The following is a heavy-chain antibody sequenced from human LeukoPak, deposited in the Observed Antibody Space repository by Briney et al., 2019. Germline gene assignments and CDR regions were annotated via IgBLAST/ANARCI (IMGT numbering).Heavy chain of an antibody. CDR3: ARDPDAVASHLDY. V-gene: IGHV3-48*03. CDR1: GFTFSSYE. CDR2: IGSGGSTM. J-gene: IGHJ4*02. Sequence: PGESLILCCAASGFTFSSYEMTWFRQAPAKGLEWISYIGSGGSTMYYADSVKGRFIISRDNAKNSLSLQMDSLRADDTAVYYCARDPDAVASHLDYWGQGTLVTVSS.